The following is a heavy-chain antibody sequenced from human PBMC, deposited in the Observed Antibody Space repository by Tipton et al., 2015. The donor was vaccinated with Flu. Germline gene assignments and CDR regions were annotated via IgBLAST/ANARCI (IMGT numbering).Heavy chain of an antibody. CDR2: IKEDGSEE. D-gene: IGHD3-22*01. J-gene: IGHJ2*01. Sequence: SLRLSCAASGFTFDTYYMTWVRQAPGKGLEWVASIKEDGSEEDYVDSVKGRFTISRDNAKKSLYLQMNSLRAEDAAVYYCARDYNYYATTSYDYWFFDLWGRGTLVTVSS. V-gene: IGHV3-7*01. CDR1: GFTFDTYY. CDR3: ARDYNYYATTSYDYWFFDL.